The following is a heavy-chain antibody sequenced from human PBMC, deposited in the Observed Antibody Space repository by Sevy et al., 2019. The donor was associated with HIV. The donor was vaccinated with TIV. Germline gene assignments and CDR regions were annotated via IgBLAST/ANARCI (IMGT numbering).Heavy chain of an antibody. CDR2: IQYDGSIQ. J-gene: IGHJ4*02. Sequence: GGSLRLSCIESGFTLSNYDIHWVRQAAGKGLEWVAFIQYDGSIQYYADSVKGRFTISRDNSKNTLYLQMNSLRPEDTAIYYCAKRGSKSGYALGYWGQGTLVTDSS. CDR1: GFTLSNYD. D-gene: IGHD5-12*01. V-gene: IGHV3-30*02. CDR3: AKRGSKSGYALGY.